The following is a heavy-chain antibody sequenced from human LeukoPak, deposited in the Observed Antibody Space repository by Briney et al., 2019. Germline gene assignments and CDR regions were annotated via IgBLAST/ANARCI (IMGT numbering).Heavy chain of an antibody. Sequence: ASVKVSCKASGGTFSSYAISWVRQAPGQGLEWMGWINPNSGGTNYAQKFQGRVTMTWDTSISTAYMELSRLRSDDTAVYYCARDSNDFWSGYYNWFDPWGQGTLVTVSS. CDR2: INPNSGGT. D-gene: IGHD3-3*01. V-gene: IGHV1-2*02. CDR1: GGTFSSYA. CDR3: ARDSNDFWSGYYNWFDP. J-gene: IGHJ5*02.